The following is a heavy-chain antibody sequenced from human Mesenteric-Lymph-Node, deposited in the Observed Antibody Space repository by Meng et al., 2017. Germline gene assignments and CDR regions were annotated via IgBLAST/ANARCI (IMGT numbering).Heavy chain of an antibody. J-gene: IGHJ6*02. Sequence: GESLKISCAASGFTVSSNYMSWVRQAPGKGLEWVSVIYSGGSTYYADSVKGRFTISRDNSKNTLYLQMNSLRAEDTAVYYCARESGIAAAGPPRTYYYYGMDVWGQGTTVTVSS. CDR3: ARESGIAAAGPPRTYYYYGMDV. CDR1: GFTVSSNY. CDR2: IYSGGST. D-gene: IGHD6-13*01. V-gene: IGHV3-66*02.